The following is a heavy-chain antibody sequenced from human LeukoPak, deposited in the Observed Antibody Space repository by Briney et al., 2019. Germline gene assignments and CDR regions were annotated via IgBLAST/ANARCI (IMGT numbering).Heavy chain of an antibody. CDR3: ARDSGSSLADYYYGMDV. V-gene: IGHV1-69*13. Sequence: GASVKVSCKASGGTFSSYAISWVRQAPGQGLEWMGGIIPIFGTANYAQKFQGRVTITADESTSTAYMELSSLRSEDTAVYYCARDSGSSLADYYYGMDVWGQGTTVTVSS. J-gene: IGHJ6*02. CDR2: IIPIFGTA. D-gene: IGHD1-26*01. CDR1: GGTFSSYA.